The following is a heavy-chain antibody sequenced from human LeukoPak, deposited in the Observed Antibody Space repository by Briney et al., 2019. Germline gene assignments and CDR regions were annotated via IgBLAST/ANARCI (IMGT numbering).Heavy chain of an antibody. CDR1: GFTYINAR. J-gene: IGHJ4*02. CDR3: TTGLR. CDR2: IKSKTDGGTT. V-gene: IGHV3-15*01. Sequence: GGSLRLSCAASGFTYINARMSWLRQAPAKGLEWAGRIKSKTDGGTTDYAAPVKGRFTISRDDSKNTLYLQMNSLKTEDTAVYYCTTGLRWGQGTLVTVSS.